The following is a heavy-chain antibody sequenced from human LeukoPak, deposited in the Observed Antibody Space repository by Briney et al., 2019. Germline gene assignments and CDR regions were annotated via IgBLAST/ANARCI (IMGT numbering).Heavy chain of an antibody. CDR3: ARDQYSSGWFDPVDY. Sequence: PGRSLRLSCAASGFTFSSYSMNWVRQAPGKGLEWVSSISSSSSYIYYADSVKGRFTISRDNAKNSLYLQMNSLRAEDTAVYYCARDQYSSGWFDPVDYWGQGTLVTVSS. V-gene: IGHV3-21*01. J-gene: IGHJ4*02. CDR1: GFTFSSYS. CDR2: ISSSSSYI. D-gene: IGHD6-19*01.